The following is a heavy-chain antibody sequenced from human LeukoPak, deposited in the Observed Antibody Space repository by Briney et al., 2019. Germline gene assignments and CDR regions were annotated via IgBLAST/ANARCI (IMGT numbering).Heavy chain of an antibody. CDR2: IKQDGSEK. D-gene: IGHD4-11*01. J-gene: IGHJ4*02. Sequence: GGSLRLSCAASGFTFSSYWMSWVRQAPGKGLGWVANIKQDGSEKYYVDSVKGRFTISRDNAKNSLYLQMNSLRAEDTAVYYCARDERTPVTLMYYWGQGTLVTVSS. V-gene: IGHV3-7*01. CDR1: GFTFSSYW. CDR3: ARDERTPVTLMYY.